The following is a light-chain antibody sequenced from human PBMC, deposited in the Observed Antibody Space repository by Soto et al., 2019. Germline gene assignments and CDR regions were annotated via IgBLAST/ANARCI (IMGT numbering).Light chain of an antibody. CDR3: CSYADTSTFWVV. CDR2: EGT. Sequence: QSVLTQPASVSGSPGQSITISCSGTSSDFGCYNVVSWYQQHPGKAPKLIIYEGTKRPSGVSNRFSGSKSGNAASLTNSGLQTEDEADYYCCSYADTSTFWVVFGGGTKVTVL. V-gene: IGLV2-23*03. J-gene: IGLJ3*02. CDR1: SSDFGCYNV.